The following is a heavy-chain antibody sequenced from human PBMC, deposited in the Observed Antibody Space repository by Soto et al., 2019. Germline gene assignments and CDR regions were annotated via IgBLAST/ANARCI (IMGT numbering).Heavy chain of an antibody. Sequence: EVQLLESGGGLVQPGGSLRLSCAASGFTFSTYAMNWVRQAPGKGLEWVSGISGSGDSTYYADSVKGRFTVSRDNSKNTLYLQMNSLSAEDTAVFYCAKESSSGWSFDYWGQGTPVTPSS. CDR3: AKESSSGWSFDY. J-gene: IGHJ4*02. D-gene: IGHD6-19*01. CDR1: GFTFSTYA. V-gene: IGHV3-23*01. CDR2: ISGSGDST.